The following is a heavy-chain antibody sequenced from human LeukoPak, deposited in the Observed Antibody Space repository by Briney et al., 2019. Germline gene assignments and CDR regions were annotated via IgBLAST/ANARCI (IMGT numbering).Heavy chain of an antibody. CDR3: ARGRYDFWSGPPSGFDY. V-gene: IGHV3-7*04. CDR2: IKQDGSEK. J-gene: IGHJ4*02. CDR1: GFTFSSYW. D-gene: IGHD3-3*01. Sequence: PGGSLRLSCAASGFTFSSYWMSWVRQAPGKGLEWVANIKQDGSEKYYVDSVKGRLTISRDNAKNSLYLQMNSLRAEDTAVYYCARGRYDFWSGPPSGFDYWGQGTLVTVSS.